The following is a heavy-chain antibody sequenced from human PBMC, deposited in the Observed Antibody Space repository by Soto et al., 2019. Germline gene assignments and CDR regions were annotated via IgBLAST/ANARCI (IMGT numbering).Heavy chain of an antibody. V-gene: IGHV4-31*03. CDR2: IYYSGST. J-gene: IGHJ4*02. CDR3: ARGSSSLSSFLFDY. Sequence: SETLSLTCTVSGGSISSGGYYWSWVRQHPGKGLEWIGYIYYSGSTYYNPSLKSRVTISVDTSKNQFSLKLSSVTAADTAVYYCARGSSSLSSFLFDYWGQGTLVTVSS. CDR1: GGSISSGGYY. D-gene: IGHD6-6*01.